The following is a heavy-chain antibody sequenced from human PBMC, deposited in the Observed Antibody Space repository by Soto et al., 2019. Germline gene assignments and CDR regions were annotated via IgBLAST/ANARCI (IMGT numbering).Heavy chain of an antibody. D-gene: IGHD4-4*01. CDR1: DDSSSNYK. CDR2: IDSNGGT. J-gene: IGHJ6*02. Sequence: SETLSLTCTVSDDSSSNYKWSWIRQPPGRRLEWIGYIDSNGGTSYNPSLQSRVTISIDTSTKQFFLKLSSVTAADTAVYYCVRQGFRRLHGLVDVWGQGTTVTVSS. V-gene: IGHV4-59*08. CDR3: VRQGFRRLHGLVDV.